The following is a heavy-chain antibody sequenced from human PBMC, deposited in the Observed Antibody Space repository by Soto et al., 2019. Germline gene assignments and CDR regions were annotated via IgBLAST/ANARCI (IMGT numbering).Heavy chain of an antibody. D-gene: IGHD6-19*01. CDR2: ISGSGGST. CDR3: AKTARYSSGWYEDY. Sequence: EVQLLESGGGLVQPGGSMRLSCAASGFTFSSYAMSWVRQAPGKGLEWVSAISGSGGSTYYADSVKGRFTISRDNSKNTLYLQMNSLGAEDTAVYYCAKTARYSSGWYEDYWGQGTLVTVSS. V-gene: IGHV3-23*01. J-gene: IGHJ4*02. CDR1: GFTFSSYA.